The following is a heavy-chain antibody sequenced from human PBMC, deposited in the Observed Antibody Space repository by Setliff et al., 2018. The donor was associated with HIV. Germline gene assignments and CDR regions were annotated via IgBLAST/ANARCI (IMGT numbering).Heavy chain of an antibody. CDR2: IYYSGST. Sequence: SETLSLTCTVSGGSISSSSYYWGWIRQPPGKGLEWIGSIYYSGSTYYNPSLKTRVAISVDTSKYQFSLKLSSVTAADTAVYYCASLTTDRFLEWLFVYWGQGTLVTVSS. D-gene: IGHD3-3*01. CDR3: ASLTTDRFLEWLFVY. CDR1: GGSISSSSYY. J-gene: IGHJ4*02. V-gene: IGHV4-39*01.